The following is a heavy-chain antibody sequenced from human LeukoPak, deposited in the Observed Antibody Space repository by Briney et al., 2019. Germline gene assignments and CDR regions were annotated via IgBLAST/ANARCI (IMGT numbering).Heavy chain of an antibody. Sequence: PSETLSLTCAVYGGSFSSYYWSWIRQPPGEGLEWIGEIDHSGSTNYNPSLKSRVTISVVTSKNQFSLKLTSVTAADTAVYYCATDYGDFGGLDYWGQGTLVTVSS. J-gene: IGHJ4*02. V-gene: IGHV4-34*01. CDR1: GGSFSSYY. CDR3: ATDYGDFGGLDY. CDR2: IDHSGST. D-gene: IGHD4-17*01.